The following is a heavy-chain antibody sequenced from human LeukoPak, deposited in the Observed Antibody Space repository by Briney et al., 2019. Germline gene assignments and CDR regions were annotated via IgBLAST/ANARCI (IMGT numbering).Heavy chain of an antibody. CDR2: INPNSGGT. CDR3: AALVDTAMVPFDY. J-gene: IGHJ4*02. Sequence: ASVKVSCKASGYTLTGYYMHWVRQAPGQGLEWMGRINPNSGGTNYAQKFQGRVTMTRDTSISTAYMELSRLRSDDTAVYYCAALVDTAMVPFDYWGQGTLVTVSS. CDR1: GYTLTGYY. V-gene: IGHV1-2*06. D-gene: IGHD5-18*01.